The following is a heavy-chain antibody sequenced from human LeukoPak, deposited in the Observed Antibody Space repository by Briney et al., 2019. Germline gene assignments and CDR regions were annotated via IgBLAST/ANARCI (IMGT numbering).Heavy chain of an antibody. J-gene: IGHJ4*02. V-gene: IGHV3-48*02. Sequence: GGSLRLSCAAPGFXFSSYSINWVRQAPGKGLEWVSYISSSSSTIYYADSVKGRFTISRDNAKNSLYLQMNSLRDEDTAVYYCARDPSRCSGGSCYSDPDYWGQGTLVTVSS. CDR2: ISSSSSTI. CDR3: ARDPSRCSGGSCYSDPDY. CDR1: GFXFSSYS. D-gene: IGHD2-15*01.